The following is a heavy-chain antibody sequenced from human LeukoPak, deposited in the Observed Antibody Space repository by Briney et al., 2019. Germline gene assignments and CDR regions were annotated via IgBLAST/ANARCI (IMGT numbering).Heavy chain of an antibody. CDR1: GGTFSSYA. CDR2: IIPIFGTA. V-gene: IGHV1-69*05. D-gene: IGHD6-13*01. Sequence: SVNLSCNASGGTFSSYAISWVRQAPAQGHELMGGIIPIFGTANYEQKFRGRVTITTDESTSTAYMELSSLRSEDTAVYYCARVLGGSSSWYFPPAPPDYWGQGTLVTVSS. CDR3: ARVLGGSSSWYFPPAPPDY. J-gene: IGHJ4*02.